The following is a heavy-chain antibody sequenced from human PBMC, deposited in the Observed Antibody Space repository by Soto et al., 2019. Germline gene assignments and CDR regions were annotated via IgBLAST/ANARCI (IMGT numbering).Heavy chain of an antibody. Sequence: EVRLLEAGGGLKQPGGSLRLSCAASGFTFKESAMNWVRQAPGKGLEWVASISDTGASTWYAESVRGRLSISRDNSKNTLYLQMNSLRGDDTALYYCAKGRGSGWAWYFDNWGQGTLVTVSS. CDR3: AKGRGSGWAWYFDN. CDR1: GFTFKESA. J-gene: IGHJ4*02. D-gene: IGHD6-19*01. CDR2: ISDTGAST. V-gene: IGHV3-23*01.